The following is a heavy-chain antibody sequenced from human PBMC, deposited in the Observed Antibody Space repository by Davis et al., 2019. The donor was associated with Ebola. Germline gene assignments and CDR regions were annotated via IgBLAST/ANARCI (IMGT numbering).Heavy chain of an antibody. Sequence: PGGSLRLSCAASGFTFSDYYMSWVRQAPGKGLEWVSRINPDGSFTDYADSVKGRFTISRDNARNTVSLQMNSLRAEDTALYYCARSSYQPDWWGQGTLVTVSS. CDR3: ARSSYQPDW. J-gene: IGHJ4*02. V-gene: IGHV3-74*01. CDR2: INPDGSFT. CDR1: GFTFSDYY. D-gene: IGHD2-2*01.